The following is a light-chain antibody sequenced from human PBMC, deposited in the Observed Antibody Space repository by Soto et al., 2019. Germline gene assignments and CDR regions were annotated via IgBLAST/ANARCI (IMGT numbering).Light chain of an antibody. J-gene: IGLJ1*01. CDR1: SSDVGGYNY. CDR3: SSYTSSSTL. V-gene: IGLV2-14*01. Sequence: QSALTQPASVSGSPGQSITISCTGTSSDVGGYNYVSWYQQHPGKAPKLMIYAVTDRPSGVSSRFSGSKSGNTASLTISGLQEEDAADYYCSSYTSSSTLFGTGTKLTVL. CDR2: AVT.